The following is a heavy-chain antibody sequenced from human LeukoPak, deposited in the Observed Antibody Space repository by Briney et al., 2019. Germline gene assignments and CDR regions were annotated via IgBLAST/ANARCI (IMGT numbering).Heavy chain of an antibody. CDR3: ARACSSTSCYLLTYYYGMDV. Sequence: SETLSLTCAVYGGSFSGDYWSWIRQPPGKGLEWIGEINHSGSTNYNPSLKSRVTISVDTSKNQFSLKLSSVTAADTAVYYCARACSSTSCYLLTYYYGMDVWGQGTTVTVSS. CDR1: GGSFSGDY. J-gene: IGHJ6*02. D-gene: IGHD2-2*01. V-gene: IGHV4-34*01. CDR2: INHSGST.